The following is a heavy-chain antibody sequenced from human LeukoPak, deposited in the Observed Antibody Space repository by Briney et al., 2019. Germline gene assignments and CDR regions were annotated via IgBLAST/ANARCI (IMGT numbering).Heavy chain of an antibody. D-gene: IGHD3-16*01. J-gene: IGHJ5*02. CDR1: GGSFSGYY. CDR2: INHSGST. CDR3: ARRMITFGGVIGRFDP. V-gene: IGHV4-34*01. Sequence: SGTLSLTCAVYGGSFSGYYWSWIRQPPGKGLEWIGEINHSGSTNYNPSLKSRVTISVDTSKNQFSLKLSSVTAADTAAYYCARRMITFGGVIGRFDPWGQGTLVTVSS.